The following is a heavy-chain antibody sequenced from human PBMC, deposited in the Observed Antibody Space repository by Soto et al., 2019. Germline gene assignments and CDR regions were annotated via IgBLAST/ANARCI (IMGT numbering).Heavy chain of an antibody. D-gene: IGHD3-22*01. CDR2: IHYSETI. CDR3: ARAQRYYDYPDI. CDR1: GASVTSGDYY. V-gene: IGHV4-30-4*01. J-gene: IGHJ3*02. Sequence: QVQLQESGPGLEKASQTLSLTCTVSGASVTSGDYYWSWVRQPPGRGLEWIGYIHYSETIYYNPSLKSRVQILVETFKNQFSVEVSSVTAADTAVYYCARAQRYYDYPDIWGQGTTVTFSS.